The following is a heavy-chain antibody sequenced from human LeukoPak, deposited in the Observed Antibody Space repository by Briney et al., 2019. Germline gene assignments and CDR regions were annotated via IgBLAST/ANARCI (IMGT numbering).Heavy chain of an antibody. J-gene: IGHJ3*02. V-gene: IGHV3-23*01. D-gene: IGHD3-3*01. CDR2: ISGSGGST. Sequence: GGSLRLSCAASGFTFSSYAMSWVRQAPGKGLEWVSAISGSGGSTYYADSVKGRFTISRDNSKNTLYLQMNSLRAEDTAVYYCAKDSLRFLEWLLFAGALDIWGQGTMVTVSS. CDR1: GFTFSSYA. CDR3: AKDSLRFLEWLLFAGALDI.